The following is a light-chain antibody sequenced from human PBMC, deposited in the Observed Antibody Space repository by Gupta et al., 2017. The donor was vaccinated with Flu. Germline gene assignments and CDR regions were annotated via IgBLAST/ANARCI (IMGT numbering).Light chain of an antibody. V-gene: IGKV1-5*03. CDR2: KAS. CDR1: QSIGVW. J-gene: IGKJ2*01. CDR3: QQANEYPYT. Sequence: DVQMTQSPSTLSASVGDRVTITCRASQSIGVWLAWYQQKPGKPPNLLINKASASDSGVPSRFSGSASATDFTLTIRIRHPEDFVTYCIQQANEYPYTLGPGTRVEI.